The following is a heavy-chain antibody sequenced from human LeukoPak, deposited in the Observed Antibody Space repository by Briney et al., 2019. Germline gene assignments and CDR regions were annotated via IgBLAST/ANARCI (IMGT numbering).Heavy chain of an antibody. J-gene: IGHJ4*02. V-gene: IGHV1-2*02. CDR2: INPNSGGT. D-gene: IGHD3-22*01. Sequence: ASVKVSCKASGYTFTGYYMHWVRQAPGQGLEWMGWINPNSGGTNYAQKFQGRVTMTRDTSISTAYMELSRLRSDDTAVYYCARSGSIYYDSSGYYSFDYLGQGTLVTVSS. CDR3: ARSGSIYYDSSGYYSFDY. CDR1: GYTFTGYY.